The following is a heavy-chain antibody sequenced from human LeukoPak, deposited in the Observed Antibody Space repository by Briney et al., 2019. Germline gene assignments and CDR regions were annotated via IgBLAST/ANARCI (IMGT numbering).Heavy chain of an antibody. Sequence: ASVKVSCKVSGYTLTELSMYWVRQAPGKGLEWMGGFDPEDGETIYAQKFQGRVTMTEDTSTDTAYMELSSLRSEDTAVYYCATVGKGLRYFDWLSPYYFDYWGQGTLVTVSS. CDR1: GYTLTELS. CDR2: FDPEDGET. CDR3: ATVGKGLRYFDWLSPYYFDY. J-gene: IGHJ4*02. D-gene: IGHD3-9*01. V-gene: IGHV1-24*01.